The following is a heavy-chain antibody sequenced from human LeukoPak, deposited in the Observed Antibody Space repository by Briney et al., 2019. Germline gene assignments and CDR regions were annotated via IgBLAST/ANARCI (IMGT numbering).Heavy chain of an antibody. CDR2: ISAYNGNT. V-gene: IGHV1-18*01. Sequence: GASVKVSCKASGYTFTSYGISWVQQAPGQGLEWMGWISAYNGNTNYAQKLQGRVTMTTDTSTSTAYMELRSLRSDDTAVYYCARENRPEYCTSGVCLYYYYMDVWGKGTTVTVSS. CDR1: GYTFTSYG. CDR3: ARENRPEYCTSGVCLYYYYMDV. D-gene: IGHD2-8*01. J-gene: IGHJ6*03.